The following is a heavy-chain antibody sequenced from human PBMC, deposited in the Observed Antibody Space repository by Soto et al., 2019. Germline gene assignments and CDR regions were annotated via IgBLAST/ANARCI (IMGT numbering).Heavy chain of an antibody. CDR2: INPNNVGAT. CDR3: ARGGYCGRDGCRGYFDT. J-gene: IGHJ5*02. V-gene: IGHV1-2*02. Sequence: QVQLVQSGTEVKKPGASVKVSCKASGYTFRAHFIHWVRQAPGQGLEWMGWINPNNVGATTYSPKFQGRVIMTRDTSVSTAYMELSSLRSDDTAVYYCARGGYCGRDGCRGYFDTWGQGTLVTVSS. CDR1: GYTFRAHF. D-gene: IGHD6-25*01.